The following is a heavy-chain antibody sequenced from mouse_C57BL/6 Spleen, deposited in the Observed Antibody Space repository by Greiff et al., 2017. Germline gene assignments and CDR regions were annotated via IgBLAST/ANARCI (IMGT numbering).Heavy chain of an antibody. Sequence: QVQLQQPGAELVMPGASVKLSCKASGYTFTSYWMHWVKQRPGQGLEWIGEIDPSDSYTNYNQKFKGKSTLTVDKSSSTAYMQLSSLTSEDSAVYYCARRGSLYYGNFYAMDYWGQGTSVTVSS. CDR2: IDPSDSYT. CDR1: GYTFTSYW. V-gene: IGHV1-69*01. CDR3: ARRGSLYYGNFYAMDY. J-gene: IGHJ4*01. D-gene: IGHD2-1*01.